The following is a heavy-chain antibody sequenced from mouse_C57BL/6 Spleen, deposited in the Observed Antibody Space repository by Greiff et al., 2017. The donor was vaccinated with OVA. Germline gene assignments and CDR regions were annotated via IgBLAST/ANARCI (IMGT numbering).Heavy chain of an antibody. D-gene: IGHD1-1*01. J-gene: IGHJ4*01. CDR1: GFTFSDYY. CDR3: ARRHYGSSYYAMDY. V-gene: IGHV5-12*01. Sequence: DVKLVESGGGLVQPGGSLKLSCAASGFTFSDYYMYWVRQTPEKRLEWVAYISNGGGSTYYPDTVKGRFTISRDNAKNTLYLQMSRLKSEDTAMYYCARRHYGSSYYAMDYWGQGTSVTVSS. CDR2: ISNGGGST.